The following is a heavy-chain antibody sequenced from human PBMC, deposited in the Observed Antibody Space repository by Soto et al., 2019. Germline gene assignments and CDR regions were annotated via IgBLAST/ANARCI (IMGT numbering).Heavy chain of an antibody. CDR3: ARVSFYYDTSGYAVAWFDP. V-gene: IGHV4-61*01. CDR2: IYHSGTT. J-gene: IGHJ5*02. Sequence: SETLSLTCSVSGDSVSSGLYYWSWIRQPPGKGLEWIGYIYHSGTTKYNPSLKSPVTVSVDTSKNQFSLKMSLVTAADTAIYYCARVSFYYDTSGYAVAWFDPWGQGTLVTVSS. CDR1: GDSVSSGLYY. D-gene: IGHD3-22*01.